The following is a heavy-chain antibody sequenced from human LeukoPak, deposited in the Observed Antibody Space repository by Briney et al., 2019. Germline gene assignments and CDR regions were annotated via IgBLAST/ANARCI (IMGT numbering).Heavy chain of an antibody. CDR1: GFTFSTFA. CDR3: ARGDSSGWQEFDY. V-gene: IGHV3-23*01. Sequence: GGSLRLSCAATGFTFSTFAMIWVRQPPGKGLEWVSSIFPSGGEIHYADSVRGRFTISRDNSKNTLYLQMGSLRAEDMAVYYCARGDSSGWQEFDYWGQGTLVTVSS. J-gene: IGHJ4*02. CDR2: IFPSGGEI. D-gene: IGHD6-19*01.